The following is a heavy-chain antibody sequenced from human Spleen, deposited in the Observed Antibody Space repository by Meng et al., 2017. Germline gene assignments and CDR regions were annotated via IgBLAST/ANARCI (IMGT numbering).Heavy chain of an antibody. V-gene: IGHV4-61*02. CDR3: ASPNPSRMDDAFDI. Sequence: SETLSLTCTVSGGSISSGSYYWSWIRQPAGKGLEWIGRIYTSGSTNYNPSLKSRVTISVDTSKNQFSLKLSSVTAADTAVYYCASPNPSRMDDAFDIWGQGKKV. CDR2: IYTSGST. J-gene: IGHJ3*02. CDR1: GGSISSGSYY. D-gene: IGHD1-14*01.